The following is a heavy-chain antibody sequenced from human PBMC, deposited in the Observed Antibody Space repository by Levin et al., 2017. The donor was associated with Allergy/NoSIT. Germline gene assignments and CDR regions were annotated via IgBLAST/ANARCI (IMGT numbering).Heavy chain of an antibody. CDR2: IYTSGST. J-gene: IGHJ4*02. Sequence: SQTLSLTCTVSGGSISSGSYYWSWIRQPAGKGLEWIGRIYTSGSTNYNPSLKSRVTISVDTSKNQFSLKLSSVTAADTAVYYCARDLRGFGELSPFDYWGQGTLVTVSS. V-gene: IGHV4-61*02. CDR3: ARDLRGFGELSPFDY. CDR1: GGSISSGSYY. D-gene: IGHD3-10*01.